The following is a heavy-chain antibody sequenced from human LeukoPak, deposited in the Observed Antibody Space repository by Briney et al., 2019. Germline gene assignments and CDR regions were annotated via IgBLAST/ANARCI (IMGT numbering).Heavy chain of an antibody. CDR1: GYSITSGYY. J-gene: IGHJ5*02. D-gene: IGHD3-22*01. Sequence: SETLSLTCTVSGYSITSGYYWGWIRQPPGKGLEWIGSIYHSGNTYYKASLKRRVTISLGTSKNQFSLKLNSVTAADTAVYYCARVWYYDSSGHPSGLSWGQGTLVIVSS. V-gene: IGHV4-38-2*02. CDR2: IYHSGNT. CDR3: ARVWYYDSSGHPSGLS.